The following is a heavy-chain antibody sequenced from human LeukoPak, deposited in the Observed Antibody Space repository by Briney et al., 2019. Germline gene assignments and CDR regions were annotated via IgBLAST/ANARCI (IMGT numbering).Heavy chain of an antibody. CDR1: GYTFTGYY. V-gene: IGHV1-2*02. D-gene: IGHD1-26*01. Sequence: ASVKVSCKASGYTFTGYYMHWVRQAPGQVLEWMGWINPNSGGTNYAQKFQGRVTMTRDTSISTAYMELSRLRSDDTAVYYCARDALHYRLYYYMDVWGKGTTVTVSS. J-gene: IGHJ6*03. CDR3: ARDALHYRLYYYMDV. CDR2: INPNSGGT.